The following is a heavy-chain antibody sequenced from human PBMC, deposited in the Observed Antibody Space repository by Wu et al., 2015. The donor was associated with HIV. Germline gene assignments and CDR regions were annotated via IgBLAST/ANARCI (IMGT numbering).Heavy chain of an antibody. D-gene: IGHD6-25*01. CDR1: GYTFIGYY. J-gene: IGHJ4*02. CDR2: IIPNTAGT. V-gene: IGHV1-2*02. CDR3: TRSRFAGSSDTWYSFDK. Sequence: QVQLVQSGAEVKKPGASVKVSCKASGYTFIGYYLHWVRQAPGQGLEWMGWIIPNTAGTNYAQKFRGRVTMTGDTSISTAYMEMTNLRFEDTAVYFCTRSRFAGSSDTWYSFDKWGQGTLVTVSS.